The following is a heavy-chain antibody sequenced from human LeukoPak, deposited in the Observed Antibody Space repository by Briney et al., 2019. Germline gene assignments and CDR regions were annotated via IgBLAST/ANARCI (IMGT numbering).Heavy chain of an antibody. CDR3: ARAPHRNGMDV. J-gene: IGHJ6*02. V-gene: IGHV4-59*12. Sequence: SETLSLTCTVSGGSISSYYWSWIRQPPGKGLEWIGEIYHSGSTNYNPSLKSRVTISVDKSKNQFSLKLSSVTAADTAVYYCARAPHRNGMDVWGQGTTVTVSS. CDR1: GGSISSYY. CDR2: IYHSGST.